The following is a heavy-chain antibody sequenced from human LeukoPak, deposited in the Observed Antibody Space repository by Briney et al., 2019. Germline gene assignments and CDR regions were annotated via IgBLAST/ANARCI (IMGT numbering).Heavy chain of an antibody. V-gene: IGHV3-74*01. J-gene: IGHJ4*02. Sequence: GGSLRLSCAASGFSFSSYWMHWVRQAPGKGLVWVSRINNDGTATVYADSVKGRFTISRDNSKNTLYLQMNSLRAEDTAVYYCAKDMITFGGVIVKYFDYWGQGTLVTVSS. CDR1: GFSFSSYW. CDR3: AKDMITFGGVIVKYFDY. CDR2: INNDGTAT. D-gene: IGHD3-16*02.